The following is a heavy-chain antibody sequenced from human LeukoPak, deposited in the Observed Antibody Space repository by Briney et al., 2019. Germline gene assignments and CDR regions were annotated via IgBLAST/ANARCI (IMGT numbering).Heavy chain of an antibody. CDR3: ARNDYGDY. J-gene: IGHJ4*02. V-gene: IGHV3-33*01. D-gene: IGHD1-1*01. CDR2: IWYDGGNK. CDR1: GFTFSNYG. Sequence: GGSLRLSCAASGFTFSNYGMHWVRQAPGKGLEWVAVIWYDGGNKYYADSVKGRFTISRDNSKNKLYLQMHSLRTDDTAVYYCARNDYGDYWGQGTLVTVSS.